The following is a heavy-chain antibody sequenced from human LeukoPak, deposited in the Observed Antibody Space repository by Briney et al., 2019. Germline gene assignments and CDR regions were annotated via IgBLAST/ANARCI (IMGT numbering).Heavy chain of an antibody. CDR3: ATGVVVVAAGSDY. V-gene: IGHV3-48*01. CDR1: GFTFSSYS. CDR2: ISSSSSTI. J-gene: IGHJ4*02. D-gene: IGHD2-15*01. Sequence: GGSLRLSCAASGFTFSSYSMNWVRQAPGKGLEWVSYISSSSSTIYYADSVKGRFTISRDNAKNSLYLQMNSLRAEDTAVYYCATGVVVVAAGSDYWGQGTLVTVSS.